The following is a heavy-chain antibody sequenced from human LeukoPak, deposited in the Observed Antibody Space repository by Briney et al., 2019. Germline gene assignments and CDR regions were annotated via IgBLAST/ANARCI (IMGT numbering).Heavy chain of an antibody. Sequence: GSLRLSCAASGFTFSTYAMNWVRQAPGKGLEWVSYISSSGSTIYYADSVKGRFTISRDNAKNSLYLQMNSLRAEDTAVHYCATSDYGDYVSYYFDYWGQGTLVTVSS. CDR1: GFTFSTYA. D-gene: IGHD4-17*01. CDR2: ISSSGSTI. J-gene: IGHJ4*02. V-gene: IGHV3-48*04. CDR3: ATSDYGDYVSYYFDY.